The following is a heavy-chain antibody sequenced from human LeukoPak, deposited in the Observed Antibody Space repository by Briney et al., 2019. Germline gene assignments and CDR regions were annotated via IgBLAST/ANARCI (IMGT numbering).Heavy chain of an antibody. CDR2: IYTSGST. CDR1: GGSISSGSYY. Sequence: SETLSLTCTVSGGSISSGSYYWSWIRQPAGKGLEWIGRIYTSGSTNYNPSLKSRVTISVDTSKNQFSLKLSSVTAADTAVYYCADQGGATDYWGQGTLVTVSS. V-gene: IGHV4-61*02. J-gene: IGHJ4*02. CDR3: ADQGGATDY. D-gene: IGHD1-26*01.